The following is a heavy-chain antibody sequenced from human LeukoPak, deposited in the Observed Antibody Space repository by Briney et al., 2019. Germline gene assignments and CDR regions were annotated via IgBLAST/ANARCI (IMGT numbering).Heavy chain of an antibody. Sequence: GGSLRLSCVAPGITFSDCAMIWVRQAPGKGLEWVSSISGSGTTTHYADSVKGRFTVSRDNSKNTLYLQINSLRAEDTAVYYCANSYAVSGYHSYFDSWGQGTLVTVSS. CDR2: ISGSGTTT. CDR3: ANSYAVSGYHSYFDS. J-gene: IGHJ4*02. CDR1: GITFSDCA. D-gene: IGHD3-3*01. V-gene: IGHV3-23*01.